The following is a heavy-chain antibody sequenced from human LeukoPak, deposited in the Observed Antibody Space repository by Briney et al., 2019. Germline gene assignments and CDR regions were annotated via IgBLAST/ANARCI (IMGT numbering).Heavy chain of an antibody. Sequence: PGGSLRLSCAASGFTFSSYAMSWVRQAPGKGLEWVSGISGSGGRTYYGDSVKGRFTISRDNSKNTLYLQMNSLRAEDTAVYYCAHRTNRYSFDPWGQGTLVTVSS. D-gene: IGHD2-8*01. J-gene: IGHJ5*02. CDR1: GFTFSSYA. V-gene: IGHV3-23*01. CDR2: ISGSGGRT. CDR3: AHRTNRYSFDP.